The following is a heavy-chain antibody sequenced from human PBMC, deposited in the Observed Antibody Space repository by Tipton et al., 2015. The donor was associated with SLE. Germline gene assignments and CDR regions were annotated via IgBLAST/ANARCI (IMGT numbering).Heavy chain of an antibody. CDR3: ARRFAVAGRMVDY. CDR1: GGSFSGYY. D-gene: IGHD6-19*01. Sequence: GLVKPSETLSLTCAVYGGSFSGYYWSWIRQPPGKGLEWIGEINHSGSTNYNPSLKSRVTISVDTSKNQFSLKLSSVTAADTAVYYCARRFAVAGRMVDYWGQGTLVTVSS. CDR2: INHSGST. J-gene: IGHJ4*02. V-gene: IGHV4-34*01.